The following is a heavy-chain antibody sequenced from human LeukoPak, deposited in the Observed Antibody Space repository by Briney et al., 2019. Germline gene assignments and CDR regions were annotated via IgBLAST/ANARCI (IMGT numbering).Heavy chain of an antibody. CDR2: INSDGSST. CDR3: AREPYYYDSSGYYIPGAFDI. V-gene: IGHV3-74*01. J-gene: IGHJ3*02. CDR1: GFTFSSYW. D-gene: IGHD3-22*01. Sequence: GGSLRLSCAASGFTFSSYWMHWVRQAPGKGLVWVSRINSDGSSTRYADSVKGRFTISRDNAKNSLYLQMNSLRAEDTAVYYCAREPYYYDSSGYYIPGAFDIWGQGTMVTVSS.